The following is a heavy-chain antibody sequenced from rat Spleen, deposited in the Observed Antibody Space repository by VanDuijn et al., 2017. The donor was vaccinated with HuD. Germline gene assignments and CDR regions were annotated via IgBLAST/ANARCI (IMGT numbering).Heavy chain of an antibody. CDR2: ITTGGGTS. J-gene: IGHJ2*01. CDR1: GFTYSNYY. D-gene: IGHD1-10*01. V-gene: IGHV5-27*01. CDR3: TTSYNNLFDY. Sequence: EVQLVESGGGLVQPGRSLKLSCAASGFTYSNYYMAWVRQAPTKGLEWVAYITTGGGTSFYRDSVKGRFTISRDNAKSSLYLQMDSLRSEDTATYYCTTSYNNLFDYWGQGVMVTVSS.